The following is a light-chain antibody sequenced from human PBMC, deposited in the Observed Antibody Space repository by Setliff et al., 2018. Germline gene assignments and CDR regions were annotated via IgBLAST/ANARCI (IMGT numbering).Light chain of an antibody. J-gene: IGLJ2*01. Sequence: QSVLTQPAAVSGSPGQSIAISCAGTSSDVGGYNYVSWYQQHPGKAPKLMIYEVTKRPSGVSDRFFGSKSGNTASLTISGLQAEDEADYYCLSYTSKTTHALFAGGTKVTVL. CDR1: SSDVGGYNY. CDR3: LSYTSKTTHAL. V-gene: IGLV2-14*03. CDR2: EVT.